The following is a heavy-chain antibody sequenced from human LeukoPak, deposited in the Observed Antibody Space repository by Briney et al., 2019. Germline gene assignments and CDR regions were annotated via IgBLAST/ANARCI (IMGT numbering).Heavy chain of an antibody. CDR1: GFTFSSYS. J-gene: IGHJ4*02. Sequence: GGSLRLSCAASGFTFSSYSMNWVRRAPGKGLEWVAQINQDGSEEYYMDSVKARFTISRDNAKSSVFLQMNSLRAEDTAVYYCVRDGGVSGYDLLDYWGQGTLVTVSS. CDR2: INQDGSEE. CDR3: VRDGGVSGYDLLDY. V-gene: IGHV3-7*01. D-gene: IGHD5-12*01.